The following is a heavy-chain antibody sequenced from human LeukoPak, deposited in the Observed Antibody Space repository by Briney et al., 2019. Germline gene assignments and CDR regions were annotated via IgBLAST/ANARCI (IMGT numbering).Heavy chain of an antibody. V-gene: IGHV3-21*01. D-gene: IGHD4-17*01. Sequence: GGSLRLSCAASGFTFSSYSMNWVRQAPGKGLEWVSSISSSSSYIYYADSVKGRFTISRDNSKNTLYLQMNSLRAEDTAVYYCANLDFLYGDYSDYWGQGTLVTVSS. CDR2: ISSSSSYI. J-gene: IGHJ4*02. CDR1: GFTFSSYS. CDR3: ANLDFLYGDYSDY.